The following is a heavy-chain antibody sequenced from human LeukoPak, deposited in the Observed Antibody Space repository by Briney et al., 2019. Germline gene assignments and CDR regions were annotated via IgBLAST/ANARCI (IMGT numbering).Heavy chain of an antibody. D-gene: IGHD2-15*01. CDR3: ARDGWPAFDY. CDR1: GDSVSANTAA. Sequence: SQTLSLTCAISGDSVSANTAAWNWVRQSPSRGLEWLGRTYFRSKWYTDYAVSVKSRITINPDTSKNQFSLQLNSVTPEDTAVYFCARDGWPAFDYWGQGTLVTVSS. J-gene: IGHJ4*02. CDR2: TYFRSKWYT. V-gene: IGHV6-1*01.